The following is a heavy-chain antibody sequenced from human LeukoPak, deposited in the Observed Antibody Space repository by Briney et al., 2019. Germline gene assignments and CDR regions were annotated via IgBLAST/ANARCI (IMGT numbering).Heavy chain of an antibody. CDR1: GGTFSSYA. CDR2: IIPILGIA. V-gene: IGHV1-69*04. J-gene: IGHJ5*02. Sequence: ASVKVSCKAFGGTFSSYAISWVRQAPGQGLEWMGRIIPILGIANYAQKFQGRVTITADKSTSTAYMELSSLRSEDTAVYYCARDGYSSSYLLPGPEPTPSSAWGQGTLVTVSS. D-gene: IGHD6-6*01. CDR3: ARDGYSSSYLLPGPEPTPSSA.